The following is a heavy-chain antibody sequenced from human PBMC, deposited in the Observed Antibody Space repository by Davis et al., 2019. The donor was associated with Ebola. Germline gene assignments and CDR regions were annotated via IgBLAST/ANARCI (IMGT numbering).Heavy chain of an antibody. CDR3: TRNKLVVGAFDI. Sequence: PSETLSLTCTVSGGSISSYYWSWIRQPPGKGLEWIGYIYYSGSTNYNPSLKSRVTISVDTSKNQFSLKLSSVTAADTAVYYCTRNKLVVGAFDIWGQGTMVTVSS. CDR2: IYYSGST. D-gene: IGHD3-22*01. CDR1: GGSISSYY. V-gene: IGHV4-59*01. J-gene: IGHJ3*02.